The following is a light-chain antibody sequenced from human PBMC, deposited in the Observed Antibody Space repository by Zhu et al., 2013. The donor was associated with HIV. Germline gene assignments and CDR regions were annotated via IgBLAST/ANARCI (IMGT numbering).Light chain of an antibody. CDR1: QSVLYSPNSRDY. J-gene: IGKJ4*01. V-gene: IGKV4-1*01. CDR2: WAS. Sequence: DIVMTQSPDSLAVSLGERATINCRSSQSVLYSPNSRDYLAWYQHKPGQSPKLLIYWASTRESGVPDRFSGSGSGTHFTLTISSLQAEDVAIYYCQQYYTTPRTFGGGTKVETK. CDR3: QQYYTTPRT.